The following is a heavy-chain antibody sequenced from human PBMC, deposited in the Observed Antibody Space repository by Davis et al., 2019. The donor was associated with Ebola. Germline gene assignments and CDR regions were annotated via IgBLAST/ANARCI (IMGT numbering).Heavy chain of an antibody. Sequence: GESLKISCAASGFTFSNYDMNWVRQAPGKGLEWVSCISTRGYTIYYADSVKGRFTISRDNAKNSLYLQMDSLRPEDTAVYYCARESAATRIDSWGQGTLVTVSS. V-gene: IGHV3-48*03. CDR1: GFTFSNYD. CDR2: ISTRGYTI. CDR3: ARESAATRIDS. D-gene: IGHD2-15*01. J-gene: IGHJ4*02.